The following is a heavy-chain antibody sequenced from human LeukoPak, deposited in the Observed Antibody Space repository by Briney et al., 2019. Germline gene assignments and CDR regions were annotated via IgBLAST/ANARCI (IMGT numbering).Heavy chain of an antibody. CDR3: AKGISTVVVPAAIGGYGDY. V-gene: IGHV3-23*01. J-gene: IGHJ4*02. CDR2: ISGSGGST. D-gene: IGHD2-2*01. CDR1: GFTFSSYA. Sequence: GGSLRLSCAASGFTFSSYAMSWVRQAPGKGLEWVSAISGSGGSTYYADSVKGRFTISRDNSKNTLYLQMNSLRAEDTAVYYCAKGISTVVVPAAIGGYGDYWGQGTLVTVSS.